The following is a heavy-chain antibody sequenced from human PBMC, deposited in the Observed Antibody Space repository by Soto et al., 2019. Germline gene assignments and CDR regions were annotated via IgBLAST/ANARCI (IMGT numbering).Heavy chain of an antibody. CDR3: AKVSTRSSGRTDYFDY. Sequence: PGGSLRLSCAASGFSFSTYPMNWVRQAPGKGPEWVSGISASGGSTYYADSVKGRFTISRDNSKDTLYLQMNSLRDDDTAVYYCAKVSTRSSGRTDYFDYWGQGSLVTVS. CDR1: GFSFSTYP. J-gene: IGHJ4*02. D-gene: IGHD6-25*01. CDR2: ISASGGST. V-gene: IGHV3-23*01.